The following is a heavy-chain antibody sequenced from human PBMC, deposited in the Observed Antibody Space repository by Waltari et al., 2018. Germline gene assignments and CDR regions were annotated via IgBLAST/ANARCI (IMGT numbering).Heavy chain of an antibody. CDR1: GFTFSTFW. Sequence: EVQLVESGGGLVHPGGSLRLSCEASGFTFSTFWMHWVRHLPGKGLVWVSHIKPDGTSTDYGDSVEGRFTISIDNAKNTLYLQMNSLRAEDTAVYYCARDPQGLLTKRSSAFDIWGQGTMVTVSS. CDR2: IKPDGTST. J-gene: IGHJ3*02. V-gene: IGHV3-74*01. CDR3: ARDPQGLLTKRSSAFDI. D-gene: IGHD1-26*01.